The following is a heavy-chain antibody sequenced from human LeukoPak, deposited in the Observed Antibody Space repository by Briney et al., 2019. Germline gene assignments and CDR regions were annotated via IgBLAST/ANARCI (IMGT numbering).Heavy chain of an antibody. Sequence: SVKVSCKASGGTFHSLTFSWVRQAPGQGLEWMGGIIPIFGTANYAQKFQGRVTITADKSTSTAYMELSSLRSEDTAVYYCAKTPVGMVTLDYWGQGTLVTVSS. CDR1: GGTFHSLT. J-gene: IGHJ4*02. V-gene: IGHV1-69*06. CDR3: AKTPVGMVTLDY. D-gene: IGHD5-24*01. CDR2: IIPIFGTA.